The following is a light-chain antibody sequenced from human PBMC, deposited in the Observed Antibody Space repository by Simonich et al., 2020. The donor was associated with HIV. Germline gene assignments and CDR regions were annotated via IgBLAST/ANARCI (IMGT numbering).Light chain of an antibody. V-gene: IGKV2-28*01. J-gene: IGKJ1*01. CDR1: QSLVHSNGYDY. CDR3: MQALQTRWT. Sequence: DIVMTQSPLSLPVTPGEPASISCRSRQSLVHSNGYDYLDWYLQKPGQSPQLLIYLGSNRASGVPDRFSGSGSGTDFTLKISRVEAEDVGVYYCMQALQTRWTFGQGTKVEIK. CDR2: LGS.